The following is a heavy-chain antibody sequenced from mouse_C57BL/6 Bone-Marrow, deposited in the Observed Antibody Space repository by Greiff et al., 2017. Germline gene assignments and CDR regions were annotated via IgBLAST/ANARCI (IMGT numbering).Heavy chain of an antibody. D-gene: IGHD2-5*01. CDR3: AGSNYEGDY. CDR2: IDPSDSYT. Sequence: VQLQQPGAELVKPGASVKLSCKASGYTFTSYWMQWVKQRPGQGLELIGEIDPSDSYTNYNQKFKGKATLTVETSSSTAYMQLSSLTSEDSAVYYCAGSNYEGDYWGQGTTLTVSS. CDR1: GYTFTSYW. V-gene: IGHV1-50*01. J-gene: IGHJ2*01.